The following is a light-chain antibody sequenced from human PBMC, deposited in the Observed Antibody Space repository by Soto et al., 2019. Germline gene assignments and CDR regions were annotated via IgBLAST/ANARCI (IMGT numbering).Light chain of an antibody. J-gene: IGLJ2*01. V-gene: IGLV3-21*02. CDR3: QVWDSVDYVV. CDR1: DIRSKS. CDR2: DDN. Sequence: SYVVTQPPSVSVAPGQTARVTCGGSDIRSKSVHWYQQRPGQSPVVVVFDDNDRPSGIPDRFSGSNSGTTATLTIRRVEAGDEADYYCQVWDSVDYVVFGGGTMLTVL.